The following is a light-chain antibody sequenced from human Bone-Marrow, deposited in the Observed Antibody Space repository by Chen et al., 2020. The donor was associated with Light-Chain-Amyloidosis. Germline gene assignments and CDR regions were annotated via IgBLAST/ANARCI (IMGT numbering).Light chain of an antibody. Sequence: SYELTQPPSVSVSPGQTARITCSGAALPKQYACWYQQKAGQAPVLVIYKDSERPSGDPERISSSSSGTTVTLTISGVQAEDEANYYCQSADSSGTSRVFGGGTKLTVL. CDR1: ALPKQY. CDR3: QSADSSGTSRV. J-gene: IGLJ3*02. CDR2: KDS. V-gene: IGLV3-25*03.